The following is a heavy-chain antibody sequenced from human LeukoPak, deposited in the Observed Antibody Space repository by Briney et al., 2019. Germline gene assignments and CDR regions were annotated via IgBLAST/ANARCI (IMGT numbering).Heavy chain of an antibody. Sequence: ASVKVSCTASGYTFTSYYMHWVRQAPGQGLEWMGIINPSGGSTSYAQKFQGRVTMTRDTSTSTVYMELSSLRSEDTAVYYCARPYSSGWYGRYYFDYWGQGTLVTVSS. CDR3: ARPYSSGWYGRYYFDY. V-gene: IGHV1-46*01. D-gene: IGHD6-19*01. CDR1: GYTFTSYY. CDR2: INPSGGST. J-gene: IGHJ4*02.